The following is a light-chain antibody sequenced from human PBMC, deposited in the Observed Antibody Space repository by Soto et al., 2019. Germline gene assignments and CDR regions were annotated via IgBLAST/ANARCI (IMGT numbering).Light chain of an antibody. V-gene: IGKV3-15*01. CDR2: GAS. Sequence: EIVMTQSPATLSVSPGERATLSCRASQSVSSNLAWYQQKPGQAPRLLIYGASTRATGIPARFSGSGSGTEFTLTISSPQSEDFAVYYCQQYNNWPRTFGPGTKVDIK. J-gene: IGKJ3*01. CDR1: QSVSSN. CDR3: QQYNNWPRT.